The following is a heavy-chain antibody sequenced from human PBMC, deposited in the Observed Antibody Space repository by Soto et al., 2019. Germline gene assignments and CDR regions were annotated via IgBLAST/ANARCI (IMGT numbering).Heavy chain of an antibody. CDR1: GGSISSGDYY. D-gene: IGHD5-18*01. J-gene: IGHJ5*02. CDR3: AREKVDTAMVTDGWFDP. CDR2: IYYSGST. V-gene: IGHV4-30-4*01. Sequence: QVQLQESGPGLVKPSQTLSLTCTVSGGSISSGDYYWSWIRQPPGKGLEWIGYIYYSGSTYYNPSLKSRVTISVDTSKNQFSLKLSSVTAADTAVYYCAREKVDTAMVTDGWFDPWGQGTLVTVSS.